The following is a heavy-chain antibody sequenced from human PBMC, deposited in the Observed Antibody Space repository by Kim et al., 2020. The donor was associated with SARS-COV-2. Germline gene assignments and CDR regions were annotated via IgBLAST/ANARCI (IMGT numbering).Heavy chain of an antibody. D-gene: IGHD3-22*01. Sequence: GGSLRLSCAASGFTSSSYGMHWVRQAPGKGLEWVAVISYDGSNKYYADSVKGRFTISRDNSKNTLYLQMNSLRAEDTAVYYCAKDHYYDSSGYFDYWGQGTLVTVSS. V-gene: IGHV3-30*18. CDR1: GFTSSSYG. CDR3: AKDHYYDSSGYFDY. J-gene: IGHJ4*02. CDR2: ISYDGSNK.